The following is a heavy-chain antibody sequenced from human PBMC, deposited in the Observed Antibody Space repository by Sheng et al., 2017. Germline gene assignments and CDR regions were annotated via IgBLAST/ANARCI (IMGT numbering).Heavy chain of an antibody. CDR2: ISSGGSTI. D-gene: IGHD3-16*01. CDR1: GFSFSSYE. J-gene: IGHJ3*02. V-gene: IGHV3-48*03. CDR3: ARDVYYYVQAFDI. Sequence: EVQLVESGGTLVQPGGSLRLSCAASGFSFSSYEMNWVRQAPGKGLEWVSYISSGGSTIYYADSVKGRFTISRDNAKNSLYLQMNSLRAEDTAVYYCARDVYYYVQAFDIWGQGTMVTVSS.